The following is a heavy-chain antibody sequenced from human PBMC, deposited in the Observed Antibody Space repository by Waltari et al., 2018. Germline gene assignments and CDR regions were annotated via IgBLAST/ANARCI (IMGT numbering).Heavy chain of an antibody. V-gene: IGHV4-38-2*02. CDR3: ARVAYSDFGIDYSSRPSVDH. D-gene: IGHD3-3*01. CDR1: GYYISSNYF. CDR2: VFHSGST. J-gene: IGHJ4*02. Sequence: QVELQESGPGLVKPSETLSLTCKVSGYYISSNYFWGWIRQPPGKGPEWIGSVFHSGSTFDTPSLTIGVSISVDPSKTQFPLKLISVAAADTAVDYCARVAYSDFGIDYSSRPSVDHWGPGTLVTVSS.